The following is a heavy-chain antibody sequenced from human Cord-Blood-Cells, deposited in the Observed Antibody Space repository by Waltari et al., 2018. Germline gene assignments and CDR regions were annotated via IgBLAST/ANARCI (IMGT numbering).Heavy chain of an antibody. CDR1: GYTFTGYY. Sequence: QVQLVQSGAEVKKPGASVKVSCKASGYTFTGYYMHLVRQAPGQGLEWMGWINPNSGGTNYAQKFQGWVTMTRDTSISTAYMELSRLRSDDTAVYYCARWGTVSGIAARPDWYFDLWGRGTLVTVSS. CDR2: INPNSGGT. CDR3: ARWGTVSGIAARPDWYFDL. D-gene: IGHD6-6*01. J-gene: IGHJ2*01. V-gene: IGHV1-2*04.